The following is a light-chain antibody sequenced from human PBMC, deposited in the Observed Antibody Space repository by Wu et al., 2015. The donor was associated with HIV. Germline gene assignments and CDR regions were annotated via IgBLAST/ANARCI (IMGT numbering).Light chain of an antibody. CDR3: QQLNSFPLT. J-gene: IGKJ5*01. V-gene: IGKV1-9*01. Sequence: SASIGDRVNITCRASQDIFTYLAWYQQTPGKAPRVLIXVCLTLQSGVSSRFSGSGSGAHFTLTISGLQREDFAVYFCQQLNSFPLTFGQGSRLEI. CDR2: VCL. CDR1: QDIFTY.